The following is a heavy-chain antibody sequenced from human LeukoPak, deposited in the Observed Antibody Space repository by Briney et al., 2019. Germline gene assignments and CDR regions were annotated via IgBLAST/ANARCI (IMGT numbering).Heavy chain of an antibody. J-gene: IGHJ4*02. Sequence: GGSLRLSCATSGFSFSNYGMHWVRQAPGKGLEWVAVIWYDGSNKYYGDSVKGRFTISRDNSKTTLYLQMNSLRAEDTAVYYCARAIGTVSDYWGQGTLVTVSS. CDR3: ARAIGTVSDY. CDR1: GFSFSNYG. CDR2: IWYDGSNK. D-gene: IGHD1-14*01. V-gene: IGHV3-33*01.